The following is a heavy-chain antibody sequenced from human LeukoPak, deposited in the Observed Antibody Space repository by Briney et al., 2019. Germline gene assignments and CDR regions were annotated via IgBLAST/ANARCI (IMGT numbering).Heavy chain of an antibody. CDR1: GYTFTGYY. CDR2: INPNSGGT. V-gene: IGHV1-2*02. Sequence: GASVKVSCKASGYTFTGYYMHWVRQAPGQGLEWMGWINPNSGGTNYAQKFQGRVTMTRDTSISTAYMELSRLRSDDTAVYYCARVLGSGSYPFKKYYFDYWGQGTLSPSPQ. J-gene: IGHJ4*02. D-gene: IGHD1-26*01. CDR3: ARVLGSGSYPFKKYYFDY.